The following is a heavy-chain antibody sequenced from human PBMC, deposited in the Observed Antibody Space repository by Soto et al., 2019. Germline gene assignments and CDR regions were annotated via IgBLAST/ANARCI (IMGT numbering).Heavy chain of an antibody. D-gene: IGHD5-18*01. V-gene: IGHV4-30-2*01. CDR3: ASNVDTAMGIDY. CDR2: IYHSGST. Sequence: SETLSLTCAVSGGSISSGGYSWSWIRQPPGEGLEWIGYIYHSGSTYYNPSLKSRVTISVDRSKNQFSLKLSSVTAADTAVYYCASNVDTAMGIDYWGQGTLVTVSS. J-gene: IGHJ4*02. CDR1: GGSISSGGYS.